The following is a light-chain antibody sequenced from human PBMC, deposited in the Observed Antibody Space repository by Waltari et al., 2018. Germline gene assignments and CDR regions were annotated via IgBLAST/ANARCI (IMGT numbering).Light chain of an antibody. CDR1: QSVLYTSLNKNY. Sequence: IVMTQSPDSLSVSLGERATINCRSSQSVLYTSLNKNYLAWYKQKPGQPPKLLIYWASTRESGVPDRVSGSRSGTDFTLTINSLQAEDVAVYYCQQYYSTPWTFGQGTQVEVK. V-gene: IGKV4-1*01. CDR2: WAS. CDR3: QQYYSTPWT. J-gene: IGKJ1*01.